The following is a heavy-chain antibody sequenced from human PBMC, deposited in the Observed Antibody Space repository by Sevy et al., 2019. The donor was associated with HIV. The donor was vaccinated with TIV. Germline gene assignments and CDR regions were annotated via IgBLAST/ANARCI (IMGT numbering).Heavy chain of an antibody. V-gene: IGHV1-24*01. Sequence: ASVKVSCKVSGYTLTELSMHWVRQAPGKGLEWMGGFDPEDGETIYAQKFQGRVTMTEVTSTDTAYMELSSLRSEDTAGYYCATGYCSSTSCGRGSYYYYGMDVWGQGTTVTVSS. D-gene: IGHD2-2*01. CDR1: GYTLTELS. CDR3: ATGYCSSTSCGRGSYYYYGMDV. CDR2: FDPEDGET. J-gene: IGHJ6*02.